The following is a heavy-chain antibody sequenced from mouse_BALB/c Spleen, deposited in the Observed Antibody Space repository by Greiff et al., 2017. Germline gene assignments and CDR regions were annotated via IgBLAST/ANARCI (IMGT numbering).Heavy chain of an antibody. J-gene: IGHJ4*01. CDR3: AKRGANWAYAMDY. V-gene: IGHV2-5-1*01. CDR1: GFSLTSYG. D-gene: IGHD4-1*01. Sequence: QVQLQQSGPSLVQPSQSLSITCTVSGFSLTSYGVHWVRQSPGKGLEWLGVIWRGGSTDYNAAFMSRLSITKDNSESQVFFKMNSLQADDTAIYYCAKRGANWAYAMDYWGQGTSVTVSS. CDR2: IWRGGST.